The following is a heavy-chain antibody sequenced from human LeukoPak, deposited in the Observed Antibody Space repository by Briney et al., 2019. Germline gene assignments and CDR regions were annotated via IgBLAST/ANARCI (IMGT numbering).Heavy chain of an antibody. D-gene: IGHD2-2*02. CDR1: GYTFTSYG. Sequence: ASVKVYCKASGYTFTSYGISWVRQAPGQGLEWMGWISAYNGNTNYAQKLQGRITMTTDTSTSTAYMELRSLRSDDTAVYYCARKALYPYYYGMDAWGQGTTVTVSS. CDR2: ISAYNGNT. CDR3: ARKALYPYYYGMDA. J-gene: IGHJ6*02. V-gene: IGHV1-18*01.